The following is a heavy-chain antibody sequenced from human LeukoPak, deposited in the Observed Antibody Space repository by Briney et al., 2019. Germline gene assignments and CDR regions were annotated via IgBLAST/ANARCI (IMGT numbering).Heavy chain of an antibody. CDR1: GFTFSSYA. Sequence: PGRSLRLSCAASGFTFSSYALHWVRQAPGKGLEWVAIISNDGSNKYYADSVKGRFTLSRDNSKYTVYLQMNSLRGEDTAVYYCARDLGLGRGWYGGDYWGQGTLVTVSS. CDR3: ARDLGLGRGWYGGDY. CDR2: ISNDGSNK. D-gene: IGHD6-19*01. J-gene: IGHJ4*02. V-gene: IGHV3-30-3*01.